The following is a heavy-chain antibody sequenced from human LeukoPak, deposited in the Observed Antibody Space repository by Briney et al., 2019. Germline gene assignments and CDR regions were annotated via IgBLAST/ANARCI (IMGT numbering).Heavy chain of an antibody. V-gene: IGHV2-70*04. CDR1: GFSLGTSGMR. J-gene: IGHJ4*02. D-gene: IGHD3-22*01. CDR2: IDWDDDK. Sequence: ESGPALVKPTQTLTLTCTLSGFSLGTSGMRVSWIRQPPGKALEWLARIDWDDDKFYSTSLKTRLTISKDTSKNQVVLTMTNMDPVDTATYYCALGYYYDSSGYYGYFDYWGQGTLVTVSS. CDR3: ALGYYYDSSGYYGYFDY.